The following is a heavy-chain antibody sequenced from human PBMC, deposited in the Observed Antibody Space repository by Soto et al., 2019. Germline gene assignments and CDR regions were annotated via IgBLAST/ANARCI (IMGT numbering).Heavy chain of an antibody. CDR2: ISGSGDTT. CDR1: GFTFRSYA. J-gene: IGHJ4*02. CDR3: AKGASFYHDRSAYCDY. Sequence: EVQLLESGGGLVQPGGSLRLSCAASGFTFRSYAMSWVRQAPGKGLEWVSPISGSGDTTYYADSVKGRFTISRDNSENALYLKKNSLRAEDSAVYYCAKGASFYHDRSAYCDYWGQGTLVTVSS. D-gene: IGHD3-22*01. V-gene: IGHV3-23*01.